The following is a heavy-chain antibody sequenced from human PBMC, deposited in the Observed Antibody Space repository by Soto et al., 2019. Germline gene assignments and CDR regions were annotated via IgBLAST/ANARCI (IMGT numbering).Heavy chain of an antibody. V-gene: IGHV3-7*01. J-gene: IGHJ6*02. CDR3: ARDHAGFWSGFIDYYYYGMDV. Sequence: TGGSLRLSCAASGFTFSSYWMSWVRQAPGKGLEWVANIKQDGSEKYYVDSVKGRFTISRDNAKNSLYLQMNSLRAEDTAVYYCARDHAGFWSGFIDYYYYGMDVWGQGTTVTV. D-gene: IGHD3-3*01. CDR1: GFTFSSYW. CDR2: IKQDGSEK.